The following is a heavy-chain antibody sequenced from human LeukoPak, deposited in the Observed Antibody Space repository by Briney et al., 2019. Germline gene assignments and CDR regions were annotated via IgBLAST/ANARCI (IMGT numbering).Heavy chain of an antibody. CDR1: GFTFSSYA. D-gene: IGHD4-11*01. Sequence: GGSLRLSCSASGFTFSSYAMHWVRQAPGKGLEYVSAISSNGGSTYYADSVKGRFTISRDNSKNTLYLQMSSLRAEDTAVYYCARDIATTVTTFSNYYYYYGMDVWGQGTTVTVSS. CDR2: ISSNGGST. J-gene: IGHJ6*02. V-gene: IGHV3-64D*06. CDR3: ARDIATTVTTFSNYYYYYGMDV.